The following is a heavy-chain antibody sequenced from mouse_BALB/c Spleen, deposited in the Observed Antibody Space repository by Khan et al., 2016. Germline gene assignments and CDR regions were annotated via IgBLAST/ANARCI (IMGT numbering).Heavy chain of an antibody. J-gene: IGHJ4*01. V-gene: IGHV2-6-2*01. Sequence: QVQLKQSGPDLVAPSQGLSITCTVSGFSLTNSGIHWVRQTPGKDLEGLVVIWSDGNTTYNSAHKSRLTITKDNSKSQVFVKMNSLQTDDTAIYYCARPSNYRGVIDYCVQGTSVTVSS. CDR3: ARPSNYRGVIDY. CDR2: IWSDGNT. D-gene: IGHD2-5*01. CDR1: GFSLTNSG.